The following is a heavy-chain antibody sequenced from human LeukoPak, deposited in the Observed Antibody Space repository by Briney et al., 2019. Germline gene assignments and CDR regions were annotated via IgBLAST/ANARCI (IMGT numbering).Heavy chain of an antibody. V-gene: IGHV1-8*01. Sequence: ASVKVSCKASGYTFTSYDINWVRQATGQGLEWMGWMNPNSGDTGYAQKFQGRVTMTRNTSISTAYMELSSLRSEDTAVYYCARGVTIFGVGYYYGMDVWGQGTTVTVSS. CDR3: ARGVTIFGVGYYYGMDV. CDR1: GYTFTSYD. J-gene: IGHJ6*02. D-gene: IGHD3-3*01. CDR2: MNPNSGDT.